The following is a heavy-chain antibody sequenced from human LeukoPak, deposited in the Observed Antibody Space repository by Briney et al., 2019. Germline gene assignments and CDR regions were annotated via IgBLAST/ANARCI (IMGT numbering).Heavy chain of an antibody. J-gene: IGHJ4*02. CDR3: ARDFRTQLDGYSPPYHFDY. CDR2: IRSSDSTT. Sequence: GGSLRLSCAASGFSFSRYGMKWVRQAPGKGLEWLSYIRSSDSTTYYADSVKGRFTISRGNAKNSLYLQMDSLRVEDTAVYYCARDFRTQLDGYSPPYHFDYWGQGALVTVSS. V-gene: IGHV3-48*04. D-gene: IGHD5-24*01. CDR1: GFSFSRYG.